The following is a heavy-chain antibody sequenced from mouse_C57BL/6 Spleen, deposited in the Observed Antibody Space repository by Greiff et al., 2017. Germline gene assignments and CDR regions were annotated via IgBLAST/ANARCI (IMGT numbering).Heavy chain of an antibody. J-gene: IGHJ3*01. CDR2: IYPGDGDT. Sequence: QVQLQQSGPELVKPGASVKISCKASGYAFSSSWMNWVKQRPGKGLEWIGRIYPGDGDTNYNGKFKGKATLTANKSSSTAYMQLSSLTSEDSAVYFRGYDYEFAYWCQGTLVTVS. V-gene: IGHV1-82*01. D-gene: IGHD2-4*01. CDR1: GYAFSSSW. CDR3: GYDYEFAY.